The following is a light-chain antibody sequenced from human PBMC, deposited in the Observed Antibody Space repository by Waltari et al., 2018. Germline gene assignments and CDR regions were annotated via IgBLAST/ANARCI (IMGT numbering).Light chain of an antibody. V-gene: IGKV1-33*01. CDR3: QQYDNLPPH. CDR2: DAS. J-gene: IGKJ5*01. CDR1: QDISNY. Sequence: DIQMTQSPSSLSASVGDRVTITCQASQDISNYSNWYQQKPGKAPKLLIYDASNLETGVPSRFSGSGSGTDFTFTISSLQPEDIATYYCQQYDNLPPHFGQGTRLEIK.